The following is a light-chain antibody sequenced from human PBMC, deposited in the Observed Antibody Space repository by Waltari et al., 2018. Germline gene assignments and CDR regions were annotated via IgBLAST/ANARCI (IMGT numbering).Light chain of an antibody. CDR2: DGN. Sequence: SYVLTQPPSLSVAPGQTARITCGGNNIGDKSVHWYQQKPGQDPVLVVYDGNDRPSGIPERFAGSNSGNTATLTISRVEAGEEADYHCQVWDSSSDHWVFGGGTKLTVL. CDR3: QVWDSSSDHWV. V-gene: IGLV3-21*02. CDR1: NIGDKS. J-gene: IGLJ3*02.